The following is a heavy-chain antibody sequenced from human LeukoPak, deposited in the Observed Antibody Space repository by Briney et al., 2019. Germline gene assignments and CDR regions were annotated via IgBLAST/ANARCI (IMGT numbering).Heavy chain of an antibody. J-gene: IGHJ5*02. CDR1: GFNFEDFA. CDR2: ISWNSGII. CDR3: ARDHRAYYGSASYSGWFDP. V-gene: IGHV3-9*01. Sequence: GGSLRLSCAASGFNFEDFAMHWVRQVPGKGLEWVSGISWNSGIIGSADSVQGRFIISRDNAKNSLYLQMNSLRPEDTAIYYCARDHRAYYGSASYSGWFDPWGQGTLVTVSS. D-gene: IGHD3-10*01.